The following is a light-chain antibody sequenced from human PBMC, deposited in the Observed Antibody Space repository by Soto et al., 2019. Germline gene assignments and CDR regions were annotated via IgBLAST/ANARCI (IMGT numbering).Light chain of an antibody. CDR1: QSVRSY. CDR2: DAS. V-gene: IGKV3-11*01. CDR3: QQRSNWPSIT. Sequence: EIVLTQSPATLSLSPGERATLSCRASQSVRSYLAWYQQKPGQAPRLLFYDASTRATGIPARFSGSGSGTEFTLTISSLEAEDSAVYYCQQRSNWPSITFGQGTRLEIK. J-gene: IGKJ5*01.